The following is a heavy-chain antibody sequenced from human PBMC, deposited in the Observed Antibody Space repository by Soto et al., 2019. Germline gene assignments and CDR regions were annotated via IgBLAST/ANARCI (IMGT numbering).Heavy chain of an antibody. V-gene: IGHV1-3*01. CDR3: ARAMDLEWLLYSDGMDV. CDR2: INAGNGNT. CDR1: GYTFTSYA. Sequence: ASVKVSCQASGYTFTSYAMHWVRQAPGQRLEWMGWINAGNGNTKYSQKFQGRVTITRDTSASTAYMELSSLRSEDTAVYYCARAMDLEWLLYSDGMDVWGQGTTVTVSS. D-gene: IGHD3-3*01. J-gene: IGHJ6*02.